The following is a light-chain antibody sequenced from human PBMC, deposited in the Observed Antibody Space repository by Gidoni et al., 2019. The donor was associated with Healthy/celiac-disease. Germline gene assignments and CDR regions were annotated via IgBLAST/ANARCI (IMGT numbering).Light chain of an antibody. J-gene: IGKJ4*01. V-gene: IGKV3-11*01. CDR1: QSVSSY. CDR3: QQRSNWPPLT. Sequence: EIVFTQSPPPLSLSPVETATLPCRASQSVSSYLAWYQQKPGQAPRLLIYDASNRATGIPARFSGSGSGTDFTLTISSLEPEDFAVYYCQQRSNWPPLTFGGGTKVEIK. CDR2: DAS.